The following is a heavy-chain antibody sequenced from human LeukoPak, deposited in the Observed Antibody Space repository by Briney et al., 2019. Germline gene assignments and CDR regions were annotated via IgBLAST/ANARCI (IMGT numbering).Heavy chain of an antibody. D-gene: IGHD3-3*01. CDR2: ISGSGGSA. J-gene: IGHJ6*03. CDR1: GFTFSNYA. Sequence: GGSLRLSCAASGFTFSNYAMTWVRQAPGKGLEWVSGISGSGGSAYYRDSVKGRFTISRDNSKNTLYLQMNSLRAEDTAVYYCARDYDFWSGSYYMDVWGKGTTVTVSS. V-gene: IGHV3-23*01. CDR3: ARDYDFWSGSYYMDV.